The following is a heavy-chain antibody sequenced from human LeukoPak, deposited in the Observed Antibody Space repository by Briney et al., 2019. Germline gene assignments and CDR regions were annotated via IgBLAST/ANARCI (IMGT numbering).Heavy chain of an antibody. CDR1: GGTFSSYA. J-gene: IGHJ5*02. CDR3: ARGHSLTFSGYYH. D-gene: IGHD3-22*01. Sequence: ASVKVSCKASGGTFSSYAISWVRQAPGQGLGWMGGIIPIFGTANYAQKFQGRVTITTDESTSTAYMELSSLRSEDTAVYYCARGHSLTFSGYYHWGQGTLVTVSS. CDR2: IIPIFGTA. V-gene: IGHV1-69*05.